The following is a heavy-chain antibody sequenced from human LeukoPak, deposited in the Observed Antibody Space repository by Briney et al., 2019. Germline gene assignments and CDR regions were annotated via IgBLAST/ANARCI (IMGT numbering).Heavy chain of an antibody. Sequence: SETLSLTCTVSGGSISSYYWSWIRQPPGKGLEWIGYIYYSGSTNYNPSLKSRVTISVDTSKNQFSLKLSSVTAADTAVYYCARFTYYYGSGSNDAFDIWGRGTMVTVSS. CDR2: IYYSGST. CDR1: GGSISSYY. D-gene: IGHD3-10*01. J-gene: IGHJ3*02. CDR3: ARFTYYYGSGSNDAFDI. V-gene: IGHV4-59*01.